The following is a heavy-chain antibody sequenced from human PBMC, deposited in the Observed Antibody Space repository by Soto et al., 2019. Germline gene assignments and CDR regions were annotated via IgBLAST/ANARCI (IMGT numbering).Heavy chain of an antibody. Sequence: EVHLEESGGDLVQPGGSLRLSCSASGFIFGLYWMTWVRQAPGKGLEWVANIERHGNDKYYVDSVTGRFTISRDNAQNSLFLQMNNLRAEDTAVYFCASIRATDYEIDYWGQGTLVTVSS. V-gene: IGHV3-7*03. J-gene: IGHJ4*02. CDR1: GFIFGLYW. CDR2: IERHGNDK. D-gene: IGHD3-22*01. CDR3: ASIRATDYEIDY.